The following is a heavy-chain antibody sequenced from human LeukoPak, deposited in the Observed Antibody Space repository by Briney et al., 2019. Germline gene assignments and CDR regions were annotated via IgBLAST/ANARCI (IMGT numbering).Heavy chain of an antibody. CDR2: ISYDGSNK. V-gene: IGHV3-30*18. CDR3: AKEGRGRQQLVPGPFDY. D-gene: IGHD6-13*01. J-gene: IGHJ4*02. CDR1: GFTFSSYG. Sequence: GGSLRLSCAASGFTFSSYGMHWVRQAPGKGLEWVAVISYDGSNKYYADSVKGRFTISRDNSKNTLYLQMNSLRAEDTAVYYCAKEGRGRQQLVPGPFDYWGRGTLVTVSS.